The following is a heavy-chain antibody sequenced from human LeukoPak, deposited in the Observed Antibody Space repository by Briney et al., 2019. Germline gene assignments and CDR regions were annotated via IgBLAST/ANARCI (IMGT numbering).Heavy chain of an antibody. CDR1: GGSLNSPNYY. J-gene: IGHJ5*02. D-gene: IGHD3-10*01. CDR2: IYYTGTT. Sequence: PSETLSLTCIVSGGSLNSPNYYWGWIRQPPGKGLEWIGTIYYTGTTYYNPSLKSRLTISVDTSKNQFSLMLTSVTAADTAVYYCARHDYYGSLNWFDPWGQGTLITVSS. V-gene: IGHV4-39*01. CDR3: ARHDYYGSLNWFDP.